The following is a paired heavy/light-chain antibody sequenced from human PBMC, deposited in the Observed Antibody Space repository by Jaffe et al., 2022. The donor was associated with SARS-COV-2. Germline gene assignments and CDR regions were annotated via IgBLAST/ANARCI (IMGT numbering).Heavy chain of an antibody. CDR1: GFTFTTYW. Sequence: EVQLVESGGGLVQPGGSLRLSCAASGFTFTTYWMGWVRQAPGKGLEWVANINQDGNEKYYVDSVKGRFTISRDNAKNSLYLQMNGLRGEDTAVYYCARLPRDMDVWGKGTTVTVSS. CDR3: ARLPRDMDV. D-gene: IGHD2-2*01. CDR2: INQDGNEK. V-gene: IGHV3-7*01. J-gene: IGHJ6*03.
Light chain of an antibody. V-gene: IGKV2-24*01. J-gene: IGKJ2*01. CDR3: MQATQFPHGYT. CDR1: QSLVHSDGNTY. Sequence: DIVMTQTPLSSPVTLGQPASISCRSSQSLVHSDGNTYLSWLQQRPGQPPRLLIYKISNRFSGVPDRFSGSGAGTDFTLKISRVEAEDVGVYYCMQATQFPHGYTFGQGTKLEIK. CDR2: KIS.